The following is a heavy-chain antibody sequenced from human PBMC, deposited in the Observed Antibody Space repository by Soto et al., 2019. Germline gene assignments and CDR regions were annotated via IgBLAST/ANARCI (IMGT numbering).Heavy chain of an antibody. CDR1: GFTFSTYW. V-gene: IGHV3-7*01. J-gene: IGHJ4*02. CDR2: INHDGSEK. Sequence: GGSLRLSCAASGFTFSTYWMSWVRQAPGKGLEWVANINHDGSEKHYVDSVKGRFSISRDNAKNSLYLQMNSLRAEDTAVYYCAKYSGSNGIEWWGQGTLVTVSS. D-gene: IGHD1-26*01. CDR3: AKYSGSNGIEW.